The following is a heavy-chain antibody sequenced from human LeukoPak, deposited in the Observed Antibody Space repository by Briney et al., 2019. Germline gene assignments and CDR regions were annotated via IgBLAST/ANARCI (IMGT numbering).Heavy chain of an antibody. CDR2: INPNSGGT. V-gene: IGHV1-2*02. CDR1: GYTFTGYY. CDR3: ARVVGYSTLAVDY. D-gene: IGHD6-13*01. J-gene: IGHJ4*02. Sequence: ASVKVSCTASGYTFTGYYMHWVRQAPGQGLEWMGWINPNSGGTNYAQKFQGRVTMTRDTSISTAYMELSRLRSDDTAVYYCARVVGYSTLAVDYWGQGTLVTVSS.